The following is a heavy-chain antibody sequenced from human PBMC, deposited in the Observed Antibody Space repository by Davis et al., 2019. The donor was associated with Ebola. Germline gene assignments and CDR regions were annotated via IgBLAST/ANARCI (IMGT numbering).Heavy chain of an antibody. Sequence: GESLKISCAASGFTFSNYGMHWVRQASGKGLEWVSVIYDQSTAYADAVRGRFIISRDKSNNTLYLEMNSLRVDDTAVYYCATTQWLREFDNWGQGTLVTVSS. CDR2: IYDQST. J-gene: IGHJ4*02. V-gene: IGHV3-53*05. D-gene: IGHD6-19*01. CDR1: GFTFSNYG. CDR3: ATTQWLREFDN.